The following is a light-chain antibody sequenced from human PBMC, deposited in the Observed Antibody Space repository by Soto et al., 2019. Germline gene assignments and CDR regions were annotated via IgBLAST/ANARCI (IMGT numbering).Light chain of an antibody. CDR3: QQRSNWPPIT. V-gene: IGKV3-11*01. J-gene: IGKJ5*01. Sequence: EIVLTQSPATLSFSPGERATLSCRASQSVSSYLAWYQQKPGQAPRPLIYDASNRATGIPARFSGSGSGTDFTLTISSLEPEDFAVYYCQQRSNWPPITFGQGTRLEIK. CDR2: DAS. CDR1: QSVSSY.